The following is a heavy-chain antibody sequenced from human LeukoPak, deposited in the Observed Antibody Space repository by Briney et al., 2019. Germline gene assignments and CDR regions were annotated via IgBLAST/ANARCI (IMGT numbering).Heavy chain of an antibody. D-gene: IGHD6-13*01. CDR3: ARGGIAAAGRFDY. CDR2: TIPIFGTA. CDR1: GGTFSSCA. V-gene: IGHV1-69*05. Sequence: SVKVSCKASGGTFSSCAISWVRQAPGQGREWMGGTIPIFGTANYAQKFQGRVTITTDESTSTAYMELSSLRSEDTAVYYCARGGIAAAGRFDYWGQGTLVTVSS. J-gene: IGHJ4*02.